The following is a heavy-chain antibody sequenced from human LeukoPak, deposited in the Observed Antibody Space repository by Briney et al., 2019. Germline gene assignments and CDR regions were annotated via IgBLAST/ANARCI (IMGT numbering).Heavy chain of an antibody. CDR3: ARWTYYYYGMDV. V-gene: IGHV4-34*01. Sequence: SETLSLTCAVYGGSFSGYYWSWIRQPPGKGLEWIGEINHSGSTNYNPSLKSRVTMSVDTSKNQFSLKLSSVTAADTAVYYCARWTYYYYGMDVWGQGTTVTVSS. CDR2: INHSGST. CDR1: GGSFSGYY. D-gene: IGHD3/OR15-3a*01. J-gene: IGHJ6*02.